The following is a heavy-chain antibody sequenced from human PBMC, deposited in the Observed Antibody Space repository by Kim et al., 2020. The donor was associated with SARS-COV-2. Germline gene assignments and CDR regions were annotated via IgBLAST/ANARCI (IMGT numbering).Heavy chain of an antibody. Sequence: DSVKGRFSISRDNAKSSLYLQMNSLRDEDSAVYYCARVAGTYYSYYGMDVWGQGTAVTVSS. D-gene: IGHD6-19*01. CDR3: ARVAGTYYSYYGMDV. J-gene: IGHJ6*02. V-gene: IGHV3-48*02.